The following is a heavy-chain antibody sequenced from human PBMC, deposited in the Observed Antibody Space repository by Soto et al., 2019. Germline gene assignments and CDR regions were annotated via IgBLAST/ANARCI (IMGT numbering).Heavy chain of an antibody. CDR3: ASGPYYFDY. Sequence: EVQLVESGGGLVQPGGSLRLSCAASGVTFSSYWMSWVRQAPGKGLEWVANIKQDGSEKYYVDSVKGRFTISRDNAKNSLYLQMNSLRAEDTAVYYCASGPYYFDYWGQGTLVTVSS. J-gene: IGHJ4*02. CDR1: GVTFSSYW. CDR2: IKQDGSEK. V-gene: IGHV3-7*01.